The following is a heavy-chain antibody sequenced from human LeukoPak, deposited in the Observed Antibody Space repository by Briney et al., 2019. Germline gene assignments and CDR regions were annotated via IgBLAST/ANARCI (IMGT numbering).Heavy chain of an antibody. CDR2: ISGHQGNT. CDR3: ARDRRRYCSSTSCSSFDY. CDR1: GYTFTNYG. D-gene: IGHD2-2*01. J-gene: IGHJ4*02. Sequence: ASVKVSCKASGYTFTNYGITWVRQAPGQGLEWMGWISGHQGNTKYAQNFQGRVTMTIDTSTSTAYMELRSLRSDDTAVYYCARDRRRYCSSTSCSSFDYWGQGTLVTVSS. V-gene: IGHV1-18*01.